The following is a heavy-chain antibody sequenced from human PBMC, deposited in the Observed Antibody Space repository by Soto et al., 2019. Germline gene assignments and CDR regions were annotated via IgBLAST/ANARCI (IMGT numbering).Heavy chain of an antibody. CDR3: ARGERYCGGDCYYDAFDI. J-gene: IGHJ3*02. CDR1: GFTFSSYS. Sequence: GSLRLSCAASGFTFSSYSMNWVRQAPGKGLEWVSSISSSSSYIYYADSVKGRFTISRDNAKNSLYLQMNSLRAEDTAVYYCARGERYCGGDCYYDAFDIWGQGTMVTVSS. CDR2: ISSSSSYI. V-gene: IGHV3-21*01. D-gene: IGHD2-21*02.